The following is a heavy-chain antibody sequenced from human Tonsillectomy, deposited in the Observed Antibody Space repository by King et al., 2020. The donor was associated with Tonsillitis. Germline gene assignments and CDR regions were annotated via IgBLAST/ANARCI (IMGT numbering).Heavy chain of an antibody. V-gene: IGHV3-30*04. CDR2: ISYDGIYK. CDR3: ASGSEGLLQLAS. J-gene: IGHJ4*02. D-gene: IGHD6-6*01. CDR1: GFTFNNST. Sequence: QLVQSGGGVVQPGKSLRLSCTASGFTFNNSTMHWVRQAPGKGLEWVAVISYDGIYKYYIDSVKGRFTISRDNSKNTLYLQMTGLRVEDTAVYYCASGSEGLLQLASWGQGTLVIVSS.